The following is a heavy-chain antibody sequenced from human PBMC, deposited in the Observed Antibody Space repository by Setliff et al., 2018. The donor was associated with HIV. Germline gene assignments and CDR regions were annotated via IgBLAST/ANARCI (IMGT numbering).Heavy chain of an antibody. CDR3: ARGGGYYKLDY. J-gene: IGHJ4*02. Sequence: SETLSLTCAVSGYSISSGYYWGWIRQPPGKGLEWIGSIYHSGSTYYSPSLKSRVTISVDTSKNQFSLKLTSVTAADTALYYCARGGGYYKLDYWGRGTLVTVSS. D-gene: IGHD3-10*01. CDR2: IYHSGST. CDR1: GYSISSGYY. V-gene: IGHV4-38-2*01.